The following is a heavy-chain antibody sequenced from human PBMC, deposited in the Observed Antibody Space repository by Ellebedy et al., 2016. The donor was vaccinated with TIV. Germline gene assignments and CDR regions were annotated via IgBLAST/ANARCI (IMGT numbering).Heavy chain of an antibody. J-gene: IGHJ3*02. V-gene: IGHV3-74*01. CDR1: GFSFSNYW. CDR2: INSDGSGT. CDR3: ARDRWAEYTFDI. Sequence: GESLKISCVASGFSFSNYWIHWVRQVPGKGLVWVSRINSDGSGTSYADSVKGRFRISRDKAENTVSLQMNSLRAEDTAIYYCARDRWAEYTFDIWGQGTMVTVSS. D-gene: IGHD6-6*01.